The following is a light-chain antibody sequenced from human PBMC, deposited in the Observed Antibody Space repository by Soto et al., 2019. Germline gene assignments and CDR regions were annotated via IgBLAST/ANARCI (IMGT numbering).Light chain of an antibody. CDR3: SSYTRSSTSYV. V-gene: IGLV2-8*01. Sequence: QSALTQPPSASGSPGQSVTISCTGTSSDVGAYNYVSWYQQHPGKAPKLMSYEVTKRPSGVPDRFSGSKSGNTASLTVSGLRAEDEADYYCSSYTRSSTSYVFGTGTKLTVL. CDR1: SSDVGAYNY. CDR2: EVT. J-gene: IGLJ1*01.